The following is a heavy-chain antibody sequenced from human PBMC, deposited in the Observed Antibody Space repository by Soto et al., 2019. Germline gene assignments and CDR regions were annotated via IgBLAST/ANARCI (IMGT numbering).Heavy chain of an antibody. Sequence: QVQLVQSGPEVKKPGSSVKVSCEASEGTFSSYPINWVRQAPGQGLEWMGGIIPFFGTSNYAQKFQGRVTITADDSTSTAYMELRSLRSEDTAVYYCARVGHITNYGMAVWGQGTTVTVSS. CDR2: IIPFFGTS. D-gene: IGHD1-26*01. CDR1: EGTFSSYP. CDR3: ARVGHITNYGMAV. J-gene: IGHJ6*02. V-gene: IGHV1-69*01.